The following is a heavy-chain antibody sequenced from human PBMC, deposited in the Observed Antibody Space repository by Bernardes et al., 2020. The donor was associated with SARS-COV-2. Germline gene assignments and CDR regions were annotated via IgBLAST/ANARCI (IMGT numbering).Heavy chain of an antibody. CDR1: RFTFSNAW. Sequence: GGSLRLSCAASRFTFSNAWMSWVRQAPGKGLEWVGRIKSKADGGTIDYAAPVKGRFTISRDDSKNTLYMQMNSLKTEDTAVYYCTTTPSLPFDMWGQGTMVNVSS. CDR3: TTTPSLPFDM. V-gene: IGHV3-15*01. J-gene: IGHJ3*02. CDR2: IKSKADGGTI.